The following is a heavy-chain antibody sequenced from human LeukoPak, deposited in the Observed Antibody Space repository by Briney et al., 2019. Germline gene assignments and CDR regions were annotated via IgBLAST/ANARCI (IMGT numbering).Heavy chain of an antibody. J-gene: IGHJ2*01. Sequence: PSETLSLTCTVAGGSISSYYWSWIRQPPGKGLEWIGYIYYSGSTNYNPSLKSRVTTSVDTSKNQFSLKLSSVTAADTAVYYCARQGGGFWYFDLWGRGTLVTVSS. CDR1: GGSISSYY. CDR2: IYYSGST. V-gene: IGHV4-59*08. CDR3: ARQGGGFWYFDL. D-gene: IGHD6-25*01.